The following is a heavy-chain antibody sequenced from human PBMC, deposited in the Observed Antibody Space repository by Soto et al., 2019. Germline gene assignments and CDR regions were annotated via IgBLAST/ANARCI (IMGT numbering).Heavy chain of an antibody. J-gene: IGHJ4*02. V-gene: IGHV1-18*01. CDR3: ARDTPPTDY. CDR1: GYTFTSYH. CDR2: ISAYNTNT. Sequence: QVQQVQSGAEVKKPGASVKVSCKTSGYTFTSYHSSWVRQAPGQGLEWMGWISAYNTNTNYAQKFQGRVTMTTDTLTSTAYMELRSLRSDDTAVYYCARDTPPTDYWGQGTLVTVSS.